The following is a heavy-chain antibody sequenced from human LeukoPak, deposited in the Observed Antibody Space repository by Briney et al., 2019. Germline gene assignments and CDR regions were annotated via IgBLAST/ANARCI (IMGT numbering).Heavy chain of an antibody. CDR1: GFSFDSYA. CDR2: ISDDGRNQ. D-gene: IGHD1-26*01. V-gene: IGHV3-30*04. CDR3: ARDDGGNSGTFVDY. J-gene: IGHJ4*02. Sequence: PGGSLRLSCAASGFSFDSYALHWVRQAPGKGLEWMALISDDGRNQYYADSVKGRFTISRDNSKNTLYLQLNSLRTEDTAVYYCARDDGGNSGTFVDYWGQGTLVTVFS.